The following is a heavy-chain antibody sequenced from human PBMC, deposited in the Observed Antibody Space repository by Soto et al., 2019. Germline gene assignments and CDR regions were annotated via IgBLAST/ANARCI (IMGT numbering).Heavy chain of an antibody. J-gene: IGHJ4*01. Sequence: EVQLLESGGDLVQPGRSLRLSCAASGFTFSGYAMSWVRQAPGEGLEWVSVIHGGGNSAYYADSVKGRFTISRDNSKNTLYLQMSSLRGEDTAVDYCAKNRVRVTTSWNFDYWGHGTLVTVSS. CDR1: GFTFSGYA. CDR3: AKNRVRVTTSWNFDY. D-gene: IGHD4-17*01. V-gene: IGHV3-23*01. CDR2: IHGGGNSA.